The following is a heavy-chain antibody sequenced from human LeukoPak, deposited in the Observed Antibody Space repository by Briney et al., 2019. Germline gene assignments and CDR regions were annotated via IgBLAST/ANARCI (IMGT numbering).Heavy chain of an antibody. D-gene: IGHD5-12*01. Sequence: ASVTVSCKASGYTFTSYYMHWVRQAPGQGLEWMGIINPSGGSTSYAQKFQGRVTMTRDTSTSTVYMELSSLRSEDTAVYYCARDSYDGYNSYYFDYWGQGTLVTVSS. CDR1: GYTFTSYY. CDR2: INPSGGST. J-gene: IGHJ4*02. V-gene: IGHV1-46*01. CDR3: ARDSYDGYNSYYFDY.